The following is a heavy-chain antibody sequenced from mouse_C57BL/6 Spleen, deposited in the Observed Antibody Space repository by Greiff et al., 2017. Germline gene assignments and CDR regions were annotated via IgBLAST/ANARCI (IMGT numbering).Heavy chain of an antibody. Sequence: EVQLQQSGPELVKPGASVKISCKASGYTFTDYYMNWVKQSHGKSLEWIGDINPNNGGTSYNQKFKGKATLTVDKSSSTAYMELRSLTSEDSAVYYCARGSFITTKRNAMDYWGQGTSVTVSS. CDR3: ARGSFITTKRNAMDY. D-gene: IGHD1-1*01. CDR2: INPNNGGT. CDR1: GYTFTDYY. V-gene: IGHV1-26*01. J-gene: IGHJ4*01.